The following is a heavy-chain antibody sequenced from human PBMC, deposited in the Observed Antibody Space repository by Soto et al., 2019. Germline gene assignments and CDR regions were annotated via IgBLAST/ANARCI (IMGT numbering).Heavy chain of an antibody. D-gene: IGHD2-2*01. CDR2: IYWDDDK. CDR1: GFSLSTSGVG. Sequence: QITLKESGPTLVKPTQTLTLTCTFSGFSLSTSGVGVGWIRQPPGKALEWLALIYWDDDKRYSPSLKSSLTSTKDTSKSQVVLTMTNMDPVDTATYYCARTDCSSNSCNLMDVWGQGTTVTVSS. V-gene: IGHV2-5*02. J-gene: IGHJ6*02. CDR3: ARTDCSSNSCNLMDV.